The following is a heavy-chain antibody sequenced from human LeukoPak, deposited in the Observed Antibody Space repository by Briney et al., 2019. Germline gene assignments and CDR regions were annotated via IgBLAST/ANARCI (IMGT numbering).Heavy chain of an antibody. J-gene: IGHJ4*02. CDR3: ARRKAAGFDY. D-gene: IGHD6-25*01. CDR2: INPNSGGT. Sequence: ASVKVSCKASGYTFTGYYMYWVRQAPGQGLEWMGWINPNSGGTNYAQKFQGRVTMTRDTSTSTVYMELSSLRSEDTAVYYCARRKAAGFDYRGQGTLVTVPS. V-gene: IGHV1-2*02. CDR1: GYTFTGYY.